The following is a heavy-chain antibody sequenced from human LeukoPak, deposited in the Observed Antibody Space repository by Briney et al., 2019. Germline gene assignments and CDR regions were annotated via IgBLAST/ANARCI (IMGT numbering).Heavy chain of an antibody. D-gene: IGHD2-15*01. J-gene: IGHJ4*02. CDR2: IYTSGGT. Sequence: SETLSLTCTVSGGSISSYYWSWIRQPARKGLEWIGRIYTSGGTNYNPSLKSRVTMSVDTSKNQFSLKLSSVTAADTAVYYCARYYGGKLDYWGQGTLVTVSS. CDR1: GGSISSYY. V-gene: IGHV4-4*07. CDR3: ARYYGGKLDY.